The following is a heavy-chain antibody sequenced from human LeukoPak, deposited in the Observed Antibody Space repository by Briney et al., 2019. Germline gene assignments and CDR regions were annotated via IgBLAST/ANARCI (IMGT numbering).Heavy chain of an antibody. CDR3: ARAPSSYESGNGYPNLGWLDP. Sequence: PSETLSLTCKVSGYPIGLDYYWVWIRQAPGRGLQWIGGFHRGRIQYNSALKSRVTISIDPSKNQFSLRMWPVTAADTAFYVCARAPSSYESGNGYPNLGWLDPWGQGALVTVSS. D-gene: IGHD5-24*01. CDR1: GYPIGLDYY. V-gene: IGHV4-38-2*02. J-gene: IGHJ5*02. CDR2: FHRGRI.